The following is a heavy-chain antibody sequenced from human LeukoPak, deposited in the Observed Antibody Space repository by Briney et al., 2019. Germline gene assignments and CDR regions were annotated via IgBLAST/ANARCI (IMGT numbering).Heavy chain of an antibody. J-gene: IGHJ5*02. CDR3: ARGGRGRNWFDP. D-gene: IGHD3-10*01. Sequence: ASETLSLTCTVSGDSVASGGYYWHWIRQPPGKGLEWIGYIYYSVSTNYNLSLKSRVTISVDTSENQFSLKLTSVTAADTAVYYCARGGRGRNWFDPWGQGTLVTVSS. V-gene: IGHV4-61*08. CDR1: GDSVASGGYY. CDR2: IYYSVST.